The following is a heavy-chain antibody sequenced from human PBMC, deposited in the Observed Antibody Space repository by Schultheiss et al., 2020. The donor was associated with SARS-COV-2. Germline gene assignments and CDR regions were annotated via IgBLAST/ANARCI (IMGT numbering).Heavy chain of an antibody. V-gene: IGHV4-39*07. CDR2: VYTNGST. D-gene: IGHD3-22*01. J-gene: IGHJ4*02. CDR3: ARGDSSGYYFGFMNY. Sequence: SQTLSLTCTVSGGSISSSSYYWGWIRQPQGMGLEWIGSVYTNGSTSHNPALSSRVDISVDTSKNQFSLKLSSVTAADTAVYYCARGDSSGYYFGFMNYWGQGTLGTVS. CDR1: GGSISSSSYY.